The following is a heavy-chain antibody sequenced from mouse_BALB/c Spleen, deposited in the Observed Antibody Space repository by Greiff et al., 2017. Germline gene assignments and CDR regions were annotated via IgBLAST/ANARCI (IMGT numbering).Heavy chain of an antibody. CDR3: ASYEAY. V-gene: IGHV1-80*01. J-gene: IGHJ3*01. CDR1: GYAFHSYC. D-gene: IGHD2-12*01. CDR2: IYPGDVDT. Sequence: VQLKESGAELVRPGSSFKFSCKASGYAFHSYCMNWVKQRPGQGLEWIGQIYPGDVDTNSNGKFKGKATLTADKSSSTAYLQISRLTSEDSAVYFSASYEAYWGQGTLVTVSA.